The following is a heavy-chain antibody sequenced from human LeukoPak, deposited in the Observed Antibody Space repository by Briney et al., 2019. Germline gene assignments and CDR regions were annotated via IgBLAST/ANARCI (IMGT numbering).Heavy chain of an antibody. J-gene: IGHJ4*02. CDR1: GFTFSGSA. CDR2: IRSKANSYAT. CDR3: TRLVKDYYDSSGYPFDY. D-gene: IGHD3-22*01. Sequence: GGSLRLSCAASGFTFSGSAMPWVRQVSGKGLEWVGRIRSKANSYATAYAASVKGRFTISRDDSKNTAYLQMNSLKTEDTAVYYCTRLVKDYYDSSGYPFDYWGQGTLVTVSS. V-gene: IGHV3-73*01.